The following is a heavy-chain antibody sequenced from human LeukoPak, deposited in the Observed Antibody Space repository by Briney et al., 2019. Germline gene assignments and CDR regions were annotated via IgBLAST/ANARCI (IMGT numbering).Heavy chain of an antibody. CDR3: ARVGSGSYPYYYYGMDV. D-gene: IGHD1-26*01. CDR2: IYYSGST. CDR1: GGSISSYY. V-gene: IGHV4-59*01. J-gene: IGHJ6*02. Sequence: SETLSLTCTVSGGSISSYYWSWIRQPPGQGLEWIGYIYYSGSTNYNPSLKSRVTISVDTSKNQFSLKLSSVTAADTAVYYCARVGSGSYPYYYYGMDVWGQGTTVTVSS.